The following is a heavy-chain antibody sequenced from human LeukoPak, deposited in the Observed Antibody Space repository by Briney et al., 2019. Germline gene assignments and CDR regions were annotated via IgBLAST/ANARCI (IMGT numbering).Heavy chain of an antibody. D-gene: IGHD5-18*01. CDR2: IYYSGST. Sequence: SETLSLTCTVSGXSISSSSDYWGWIRQPPGKGLEWIGSIYYSGSTYYNPSLKSRVTISVDTSKNQFSLKLSSVTAADTAVYYCARLFASTATPKNWGQGTLVTVSS. CDR1: GXSISSSSDY. CDR3: ARLFASTATPKN. V-gene: IGHV4-39*01. J-gene: IGHJ4*02.